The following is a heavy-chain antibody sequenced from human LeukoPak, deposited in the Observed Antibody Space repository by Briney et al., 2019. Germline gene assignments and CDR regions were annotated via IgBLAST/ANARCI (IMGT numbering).Heavy chain of an antibody. CDR3: AREGSERFLEWLPGNWFDP. J-gene: IGHJ5*02. D-gene: IGHD3-3*01. Sequence: ASVKVSCKASGYTFTSYAMHWVRRAPGQRLEWMGWINAGNGNTKYSQKFQGRVTITRDTSASTAYMELSSLRSEDTAVYYCAREGSERFLEWLPGNWFDPWGQGTLVTVSS. CDR1: GYTFTSYA. V-gene: IGHV1-3*01. CDR2: INAGNGNT.